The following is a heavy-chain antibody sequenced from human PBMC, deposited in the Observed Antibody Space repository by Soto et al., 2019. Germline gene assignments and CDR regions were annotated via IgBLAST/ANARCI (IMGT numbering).Heavy chain of an antibody. J-gene: IGHJ5*02. CDR2: ISSSGQVI. Sequence: EVQLVVSGGDLVQRGGSLRISCAASGSTLSSFGMNWVRQPPGKGLERISYISSSGQVIFYADSVKGRFTISRDNAENALYLQMDSLRAEDTCLYYCAIDLGYKKNWRPGARDLWGQGTLVTVSS. CDR3: AIDLGYKKNWRPGARDL. D-gene: IGHD1-20*01. CDR1: GSTLSSFG. V-gene: IGHV3-48*01.